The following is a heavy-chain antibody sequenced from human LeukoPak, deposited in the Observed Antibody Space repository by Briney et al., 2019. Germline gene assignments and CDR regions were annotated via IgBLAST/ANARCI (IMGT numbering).Heavy chain of an antibody. CDR2: IHYDGRMK. CDR1: GFTFSSYG. Sequence: PGGSLRLSCAASGFTFSSYGMHWVRQAPGKGLEWVAFIHYDGRMKYYADSVKGRFTISRDNSKNTLYLQMNSLRVEDTAVYYCAKARLSAVAVVTWVDETFDYWGQGTLVTVSS. D-gene: IGHD3-22*01. J-gene: IGHJ4*02. V-gene: IGHV3-30*02. CDR3: AKARLSAVAVVTWVDETFDY.